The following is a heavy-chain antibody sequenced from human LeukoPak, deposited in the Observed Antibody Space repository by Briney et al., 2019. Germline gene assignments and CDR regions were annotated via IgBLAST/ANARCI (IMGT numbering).Heavy chain of an antibody. CDR3: ARDFRRDMVRGVHYYYGMDV. CDR1: GFTFSRYS. D-gene: IGHD3-10*01. CDR2: ISSSSSYI. Sequence: GGSLRLSCAASGFTFSRYSMNWVRQAPGKGLEWVSSISSSSSYIYYADSVKGRFTISRDNAKNSLYLQMNSLRAEDTAVYYCARDFRRDMVRGVHYYYGMDVWGQGTTVTVSS. J-gene: IGHJ6*02. V-gene: IGHV3-21*01.